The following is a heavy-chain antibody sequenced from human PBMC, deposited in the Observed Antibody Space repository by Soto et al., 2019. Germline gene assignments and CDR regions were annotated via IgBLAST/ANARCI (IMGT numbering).Heavy chain of an antibody. CDR2: FIPIFVSA. D-gene: IGHD3-10*01. Sequence: QLHLVQSGAEVKKAGSSVKVSCKASGGTVSSYAITWVRQAPGKGLEWMGVFIPIFVSAHYAPKFQGRITITADESTSTAYMELSGLTAENSAIYYCARDVSSDTTGFRGYDVWGQGTQFTVSS. CDR3: ARDVSSDTTGFRGYDV. CDR1: GGTVSSYA. V-gene: IGHV1-69*01. J-gene: IGHJ4*02.